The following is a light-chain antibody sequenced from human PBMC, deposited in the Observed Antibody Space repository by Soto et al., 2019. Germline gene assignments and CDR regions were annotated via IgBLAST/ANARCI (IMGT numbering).Light chain of an antibody. CDR1: QSISRH. CDR2: GAS. V-gene: IGKV1-39*01. J-gene: IGKJ5*01. CDR3: QQSYSNAA. Sequence: DIQMTQSPSSLSASVGDRVTITCRASQSISRHLNWYQQKPGKAPKVLIHGASGLQSGVPSRFSGSGSGTDFTLTISSLQPEDFATYYCQQSYSNAAFGQGTRLEIK.